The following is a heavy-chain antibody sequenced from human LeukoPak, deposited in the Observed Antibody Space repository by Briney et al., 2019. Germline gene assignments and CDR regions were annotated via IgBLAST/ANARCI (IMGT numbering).Heavy chain of an antibody. CDR2: INSDGSST. CDR1: GFTFSSYW. CDR3: ARDLPIAVADYYYYYGMDV. Sequence: GKSLRLSCAASGFTFSSYWMHWVRHAPGKGLVWVSRINSDGSSTSYADSVKGRFTISRDIAKNTLYLQMNSLRAEDTAVYYCARDLPIAVADYYYYYGMDVWGQGTTVTVSS. J-gene: IGHJ6*02. D-gene: IGHD6-19*01. V-gene: IGHV3-74*01.